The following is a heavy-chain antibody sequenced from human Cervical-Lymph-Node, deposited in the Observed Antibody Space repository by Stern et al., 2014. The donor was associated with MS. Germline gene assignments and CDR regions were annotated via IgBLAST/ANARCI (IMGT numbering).Heavy chain of an antibody. CDR2: INPNSGGT. J-gene: IGHJ4*02. CDR1: GYTFTGYY. Sequence: VQLVESGAEVKKPGASVKVSCKASGYTFTGYYMHWVRLAPGQGLEWMGRINPNSGGTNYAQKFQGRVTMTRDTSISTAYMELSRLRSDDTAVYYCARPGQWLDAPQFDYWGQGTLVTVSS. CDR3: ARPGQWLDAPQFDY. D-gene: IGHD6-19*01. V-gene: IGHV1-2*06.